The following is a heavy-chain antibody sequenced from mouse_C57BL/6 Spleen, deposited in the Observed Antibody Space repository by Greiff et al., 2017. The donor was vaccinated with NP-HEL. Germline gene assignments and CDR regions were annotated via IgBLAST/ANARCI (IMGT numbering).Heavy chain of an antibody. D-gene: IGHD1-1*01. Sequence: EVQLQQSGAELVRPGASVKLSCTASGFNIKDYYMHWVKQRPEQGLEWIGRIDPEDGDTEYAPKFQGKATMTADTSSNTAYLQLSSLTSEDTAVYYSTGVARGRYYAMDYWGQGTSVTVAS. V-gene: IGHV14-1*01. CDR2: IDPEDGDT. J-gene: IGHJ4*01. CDR3: TGVARGRYYAMDY. CDR1: GFNIKDYY.